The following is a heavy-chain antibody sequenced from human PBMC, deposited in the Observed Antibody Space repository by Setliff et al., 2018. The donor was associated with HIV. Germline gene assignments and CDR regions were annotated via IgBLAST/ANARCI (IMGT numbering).Heavy chain of an antibody. D-gene: IGHD6-25*01. CDR1: GGSISSGSCY. J-gene: IGHJ6*03. Sequence: TLSLTCPVSGGSISSGSCYWSWIRQPAGKGLEWIGHIHTSGSTNYNPSLKSRVTISVDTSKNQFSLKLSSVTAADTAVYYCARDRGIAALSYYYYYMDVWGKGTTVTVSS. V-gene: IGHV4-61*09. CDR2: IHTSGST. CDR3: ARDRGIAALSYYYYYMDV.